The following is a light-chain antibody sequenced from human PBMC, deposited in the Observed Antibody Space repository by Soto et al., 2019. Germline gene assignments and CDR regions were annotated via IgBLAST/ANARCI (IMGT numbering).Light chain of an antibody. J-gene: IGKJ5*01. CDR2: DAP. V-gene: IGKV1-33*01. CDR1: QDISNY. Sequence: DIQMTQSPSSLSASLGDRVTITCQASQDISNYLNCYQHKPGKAPKLLIYDAPNLETGVPSRFSGSGSGTDFTFTISSLQPEDIATYYCQQYDNLPITFGQGTRLEIK. CDR3: QQYDNLPIT.